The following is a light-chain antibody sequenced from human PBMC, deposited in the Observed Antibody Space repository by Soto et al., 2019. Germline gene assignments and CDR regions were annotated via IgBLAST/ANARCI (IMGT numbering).Light chain of an antibody. CDR3: AAWHDNLSGVI. CDR1: SPSIGSNH. Sequence: QSVLTQPPSASGTPGQRVTISCSGSSPSIGSNHVYWYQHLPGTAPKLVISTNNQRPSGVPDRFSGSKSGTSASLAISGLRSEHEADYYCAAWHDNLSGVIFGGGTKLTVL. V-gene: IGLV1-47*02. CDR2: TNN. J-gene: IGLJ2*01.